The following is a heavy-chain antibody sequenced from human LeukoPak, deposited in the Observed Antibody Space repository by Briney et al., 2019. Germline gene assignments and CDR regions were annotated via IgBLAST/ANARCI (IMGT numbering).Heavy chain of an antibody. CDR3: ARDVDTALDY. CDR1: GGSFSGYY. Sequence: SETLSLTCAVYGGSFSGYYWSWIRQPPGKGLEWIGEINHSGSTNYNPSLKSRVTISVDTSKNQFSLKLNSVTAADTAVYCCARDVDTALDYWGQGTLVTVSS. CDR2: INHSGST. J-gene: IGHJ4*02. D-gene: IGHD5-18*01. V-gene: IGHV4-34*01.